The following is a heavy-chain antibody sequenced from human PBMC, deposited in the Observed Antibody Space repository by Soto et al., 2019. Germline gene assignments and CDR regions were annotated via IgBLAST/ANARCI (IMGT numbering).Heavy chain of an antibody. J-gene: IGHJ5*02. CDR3: ATDLANIRFLEWLPEFDP. CDR2: FDPEDGET. V-gene: IGHV1-24*01. Sequence: ASVKVSCKVSGYTLTELSMHWVRQAPGKGLEWMGGFDPEDGETIYAQKFQGRVTMTEDTSTDTAYMELSSLRSEDTAVYYCATDLANIRFLEWLPEFDPWGQGTLVTVSS. CDR1: GYTLTELS. D-gene: IGHD3-3*01.